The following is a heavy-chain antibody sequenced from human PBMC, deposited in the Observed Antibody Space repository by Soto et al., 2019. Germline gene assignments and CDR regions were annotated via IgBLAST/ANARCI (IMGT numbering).Heavy chain of an antibody. D-gene: IGHD3-22*01. Sequence: PWWSLRLSCSSSGFSVNNIYMSWVRQAPGKGLEWVSAISGSGGITYYADSVKGRFTISRDNSKNALYLQMNSLRAEDTAVYYCAKDYYYDSSGYLDYWGQGTLVTVSS. CDR2: ISGSGGIT. V-gene: IGHV3-23*01. CDR1: GFSVNNIY. CDR3: AKDYYYDSSGYLDY. J-gene: IGHJ4*02.